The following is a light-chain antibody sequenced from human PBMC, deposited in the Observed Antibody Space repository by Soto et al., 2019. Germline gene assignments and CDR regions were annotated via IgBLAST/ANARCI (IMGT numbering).Light chain of an antibody. V-gene: IGKV3-20*01. CDR1: QSIRYNY. Sequence: EIVLTQSPGALSLSPGERATLSCSASQSIRYNYLAWYQQIPGQAPRLLIFGTSIRSTGIPGRFSGSGSGTDCTLTIGSLAREDSAMYYCPQYGGASRSFGHGKKVEI. CDR2: GTS. J-gene: IGKJ1*01. CDR3: PQYGGASRS.